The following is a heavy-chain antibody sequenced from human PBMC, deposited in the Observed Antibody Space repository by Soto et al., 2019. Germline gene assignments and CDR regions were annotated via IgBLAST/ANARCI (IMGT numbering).Heavy chain of an antibody. CDR2: IYPGDSDT. J-gene: IGHJ4*02. D-gene: IGHD1-1*01. CDR1: GYIFTNYW. CDR3: AKQNGPNAVSPYFDY. V-gene: IGHV5-51*01. Sequence: GESLKISCKGSGYIFTNYWIGWVRQMPGKGLEWMGIIYPGDSDTRYSPSFQGQVTISADKSISTAYLQWSSLKASDTAMYYCAKQNGPNAVSPYFDYWGKGTLVTXSS.